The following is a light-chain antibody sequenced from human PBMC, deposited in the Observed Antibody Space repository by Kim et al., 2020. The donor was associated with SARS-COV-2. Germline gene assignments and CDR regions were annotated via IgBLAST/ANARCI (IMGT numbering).Light chain of an antibody. CDR2: GAS. V-gene: IGKV3-15*01. CDR1: QNIRNH. Sequence: EIVMTQSPATLSVSPGERATLSCRASQNIRNHLVWFQKKLVQAPRLLIYGASFRATGVPARFSGSGSGTEFTLTITDLHSEDFAFYYCHQYSDLGRFGQGTKLEI. CDR3: HQYSDLGR. J-gene: IGKJ2*04.